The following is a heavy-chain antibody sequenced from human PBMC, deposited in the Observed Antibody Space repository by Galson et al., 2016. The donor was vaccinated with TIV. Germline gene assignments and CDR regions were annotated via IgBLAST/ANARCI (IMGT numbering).Heavy chain of an antibody. D-gene: IGHD1-26*01. CDR3: AKKVSGSNYPFDS. V-gene: IGHV3-23*01. J-gene: IGHJ4*02. CDR1: GFTFSSYA. CDR2: ISTSGGTT. Sequence: SLRLSCAASGFTFSSYAMSWVRQAPGKGLEWVSLISTSGGTTYYPDSVKGRFTISRDNSMDTLYLQTNSLRAEDTAVYYCAKKVSGSNYPFDSWGQGTLVTVSS.